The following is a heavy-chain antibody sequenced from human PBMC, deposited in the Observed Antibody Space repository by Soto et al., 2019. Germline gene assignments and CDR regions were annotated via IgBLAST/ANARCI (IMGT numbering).Heavy chain of an antibody. V-gene: IGHV4-34*01. CDR2: IHHSGST. Sequence: QVQLQQWGAGLLKPSETLSLTCAVYGGSFSGYYWSWIRQPPGKGLEWIGEIHHSGSTNYNPSRTSRVTISVATPKNQCLLKLSSMTAADTAVYYCARRYFDWLLSGRSRFDPWGQGTLVTVSS. CDR3: ARRYFDWLLSGRSRFDP. CDR1: GGSFSGYY. J-gene: IGHJ5*02. D-gene: IGHD3-9*01.